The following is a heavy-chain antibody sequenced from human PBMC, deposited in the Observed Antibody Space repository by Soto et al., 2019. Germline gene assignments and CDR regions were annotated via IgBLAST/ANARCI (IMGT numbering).Heavy chain of an antibody. J-gene: IGHJ4*02. CDR1: GGSFSGYY. V-gene: IGHV4-34*01. D-gene: IGHD6-19*01. Sequence: SETLSLTCAVYGGSFSGYYWSWIRQPPGKGLEWIGEINHSGSTNYNPSLKSRVTISVDTSKNQFSLKLSSVTAADTAVYYCARGVSRIAVAGPRFDYWGQGTLVTVSS. CDR3: ARGVSRIAVAGPRFDY. CDR2: INHSGST.